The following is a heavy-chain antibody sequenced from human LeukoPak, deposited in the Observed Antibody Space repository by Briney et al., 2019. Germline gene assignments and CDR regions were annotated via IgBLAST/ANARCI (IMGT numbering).Heavy chain of an antibody. D-gene: IGHD3-10*01. CDR1: EFTFNKAW. CDR3: AKDASFGFGELDRFDY. V-gene: IGHV3-21*04. Sequence: GGSLRLSCAGSEFTFNKAWMNWVRQAPGKGLERVSSISSSSSYIYYADPVKGRFTISRDNAKNSLYLQMNSLRAEDTAVYYCAKDASFGFGELDRFDYWGQGTLVTVSS. J-gene: IGHJ4*02. CDR2: ISSSSSYI.